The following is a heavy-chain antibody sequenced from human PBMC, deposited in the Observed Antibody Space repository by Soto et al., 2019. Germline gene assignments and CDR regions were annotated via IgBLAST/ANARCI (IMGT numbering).Heavy chain of an antibody. J-gene: IGHJ4*02. D-gene: IGHD3-22*01. CDR1: GGSISSYY. Sequence: SETLSLTCTVSGGSISSYYWSWVRQPPGKGLEWIGYIYYTGSTNYNPSLKSRVTISLDTSKNQLSLKLSSVTAADTAVYYCAKLTSGYYAHLDYWGQGTLVTVSS. CDR2: IYYTGST. CDR3: AKLTSGYYAHLDY. V-gene: IGHV4-59*08.